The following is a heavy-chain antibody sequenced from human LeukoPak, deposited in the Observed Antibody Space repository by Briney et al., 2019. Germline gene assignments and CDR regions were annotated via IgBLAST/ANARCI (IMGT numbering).Heavy chain of an antibody. CDR3: ARVWYSGSYPVDY. D-gene: IGHD1-26*01. CDR2: ISSSSTI. Sequence: PGGSLRLSCAASGFTFSSYSMNWVRQAPGKGLEWVSYISSSSTIYYADSVKGRFTISRDNAKNSLYLQMNSLRAEDTAVYYCARVWYSGSYPVDYWGQGTLITVSS. CDR1: GFTFSSYS. V-gene: IGHV3-48*01. J-gene: IGHJ4*02.